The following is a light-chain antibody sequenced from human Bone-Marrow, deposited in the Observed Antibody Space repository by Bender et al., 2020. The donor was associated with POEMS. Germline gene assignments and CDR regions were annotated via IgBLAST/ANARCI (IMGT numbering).Light chain of an antibody. CDR2: EGA. V-gene: IGLV2-23*01. Sequence: QSALTQPASVSGSPGQSITISCTGTSSDIGNYNLVSWYQRISGTAPKLIIYEGAKRPSGVSNRFSGSRSGNTASLTISGLQAEDEADYCCCSHVGDNNLIFGGGTKLTVL. CDR1: SSDIGNYNL. J-gene: IGLJ2*01. CDR3: CSHVGDNNLI.